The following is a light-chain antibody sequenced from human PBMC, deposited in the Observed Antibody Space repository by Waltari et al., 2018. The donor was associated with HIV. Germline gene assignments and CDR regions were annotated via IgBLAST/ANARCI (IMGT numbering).Light chain of an antibody. J-gene: IGKJ1*01. CDR1: QSINTW. CDR2: KAS. Sequence: DIQMTQSPSTLSSSIGDRITITCRASQSINTWLAWYQQKPGKAPKLLIYKASSLEGGVPSRFSGSGAGTEFTLTISSLQPDDFATYYCQHYNTSSPWTFGQGTKVDMK. V-gene: IGKV1-5*03. CDR3: QHYNTSSPWT.